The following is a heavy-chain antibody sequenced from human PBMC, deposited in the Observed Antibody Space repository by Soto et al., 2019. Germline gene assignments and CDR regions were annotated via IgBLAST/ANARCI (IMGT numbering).Heavy chain of an antibody. D-gene: IGHD3-22*01. CDR1: CGSISSGGYY. CDR3: ARGRLGRNAFDI. V-gene: IGHV4-31*03. CDR2: IYYSGST. Sequence: SETLSLTCTFSCGSISSGGYYWSWIRQHPGKGLEWIGYIYYSGSTYYNPSLKSRVTISVDTSKNQFSLKLSSVTAADTAVYYCARGRLGRNAFDIWGQGTMVTVSS. J-gene: IGHJ3*02.